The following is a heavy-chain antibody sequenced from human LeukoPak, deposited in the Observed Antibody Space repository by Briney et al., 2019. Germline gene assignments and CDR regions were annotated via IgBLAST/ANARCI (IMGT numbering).Heavy chain of an antibody. V-gene: IGHV3-33*05. Sequence: PGGSLRLSCAASGFTFSSYGMYWVRQAPGKGLEWVAFISYDGSNKYYADSVKGRFTISRDNSKNTLYLQMNSLRAEDTAVYYCARDRGIVGALGYWGQGTLVTVPS. CDR2: ISYDGSNK. CDR1: GFTFSSYG. J-gene: IGHJ4*02. CDR3: ARDRGIVGALGY. D-gene: IGHD1-26*01.